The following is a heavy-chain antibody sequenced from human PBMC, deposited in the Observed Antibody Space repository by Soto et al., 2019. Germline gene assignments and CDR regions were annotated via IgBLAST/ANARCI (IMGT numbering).Heavy chain of an antibody. V-gene: IGHV3-66*01. D-gene: IGHD2-2*01. CDR1: GFTVSSNY. CDR2: IYSGGST. Sequence: GGSLRLSCAASGFTVSSNYMSWVRQAPGKGLEWVSVIYSGGSTYYADSVKGRFTISRDNSKNTLYLQMNSLRAEDTAVYYCARDDIVLVPAAPVYYYYYGMDVWGQGTTVTVSS. CDR3: ARDDIVLVPAAPVYYYYYGMDV. J-gene: IGHJ6*02.